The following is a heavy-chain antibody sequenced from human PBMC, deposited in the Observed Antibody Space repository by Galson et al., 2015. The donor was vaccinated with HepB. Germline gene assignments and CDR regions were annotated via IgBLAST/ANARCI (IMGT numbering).Heavy chain of an antibody. J-gene: IGHJ3*02. CDR2: ISYDGSNK. Sequence: SLRLSCAASGFTFSSYAMRWVRQAPGKGLEWVAVISYDGSNKYYADSVKGRFTISRDNSKNTLYLQMNSLRAEDTAVYYCARPRTTGFLDAFDIWGQGTMVTVSS. D-gene: IGHD4-17*01. CDR1: GFTFSSYA. V-gene: IGHV3-30-3*01. CDR3: ARPRTTGFLDAFDI.